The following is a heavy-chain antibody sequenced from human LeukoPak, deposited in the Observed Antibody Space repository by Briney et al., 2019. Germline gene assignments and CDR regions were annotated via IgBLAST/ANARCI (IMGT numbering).Heavy chain of an antibody. Sequence: GGSLRLSCAASGFTFSSYGMHWVRQAPGKGLEWVAFIRYDGSNKYYADSVKGRFTISRDNSKNTLYLQMNSLRAEDTAVYYCAKGPEVLLWFGEFLYFDYWGQGTLVTVSS. CDR2: IRYDGSNK. CDR3: AKGPEVLLWFGEFLYFDY. V-gene: IGHV3-30*02. J-gene: IGHJ4*02. D-gene: IGHD3-10*01. CDR1: GFTFSSYG.